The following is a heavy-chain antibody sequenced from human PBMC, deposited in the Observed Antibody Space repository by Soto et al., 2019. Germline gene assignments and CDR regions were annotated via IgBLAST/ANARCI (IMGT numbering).Heavy chain of an antibody. CDR2: VFYTGRT. J-gene: IGHJ4*02. Sequence: QVQLQESGPGLVKPSQTLSLTCSVSGGSISRSGYYWSWTRQHPGKGLEWIGYVFYTGRTFYNPSLASRATISLDTSKTQFSLRLSSVTVADTAVYYCARAYGGKYYFDFWGQGALVTVSS. CDR1: GGSISRSGYY. CDR3: ARAYGGKYYFDF. V-gene: IGHV4-31*03. D-gene: IGHD4-17*01.